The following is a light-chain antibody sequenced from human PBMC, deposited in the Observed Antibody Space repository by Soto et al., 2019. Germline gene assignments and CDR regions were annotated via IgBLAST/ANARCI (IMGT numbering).Light chain of an antibody. V-gene: IGKV3-15*01. J-gene: IGKJ3*01. Sequence: EIVMTQSPATLSVSPGERATLSCRASQSVSSNLAWYQQKPGQAPRLLIYGASTRATGIPARFSGSGSGTEFTLTISSLQSEDFAVYYCQQYNIWSWGFGPGTKVDIK. CDR2: GAS. CDR3: QQYNIWSWG. CDR1: QSVSSN.